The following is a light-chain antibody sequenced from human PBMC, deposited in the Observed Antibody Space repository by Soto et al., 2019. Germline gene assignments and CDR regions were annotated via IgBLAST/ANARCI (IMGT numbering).Light chain of an antibody. CDR3: QAWDIRSYLV. Sequence: SYDLTQPPSVSVSPGQTAIITCSGDKLGNKYACWYQQKPGQSPVLVIYQDNKRPSGIPERFSGSNSGNTATLTISGTQAMDEADYYCQAWDIRSYLVFGGGTKVTVL. V-gene: IGLV3-1*01. J-gene: IGLJ2*01. CDR2: QDN. CDR1: KLGNKY.